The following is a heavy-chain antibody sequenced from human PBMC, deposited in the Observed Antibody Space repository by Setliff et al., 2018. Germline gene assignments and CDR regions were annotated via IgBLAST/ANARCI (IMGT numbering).Heavy chain of an antibody. CDR2: INHSGST. CDR3: ARGRNIKLRLLDS. Sequence: SETLSLTCAASGGTFSYHYWTWIRQPPGKGLEWIGEINHSGSTSYNPSLESRVTISIDTSKNQFSLNLGYVTAADTGLYYCARGRNIKLRLLDSWGQGKLVTVSS. CDR1: GGTFSYHY. J-gene: IGHJ4*02. V-gene: IGHV4-34*01. D-gene: IGHD1-20*01.